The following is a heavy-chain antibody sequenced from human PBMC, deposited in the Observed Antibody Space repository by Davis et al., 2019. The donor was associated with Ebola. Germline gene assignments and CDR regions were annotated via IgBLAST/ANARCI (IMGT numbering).Heavy chain of an antibody. CDR2: IYYSGST. CDR1: GGSISSYY. D-gene: IGHD6-19*01. J-gene: IGHJ4*02. CDR3: ASLYSSGWYPDY. V-gene: IGHV4-59*01. Sequence: SATLSLTCTVSGGSISSYYWSWLRQPPGKGLEWIGYIYYSGSTNYNPSLKSRVTISVDTSKNQFSLKLSSVTAADTAVYYCASLYSSGWYPDYWGQGTLVTVSS.